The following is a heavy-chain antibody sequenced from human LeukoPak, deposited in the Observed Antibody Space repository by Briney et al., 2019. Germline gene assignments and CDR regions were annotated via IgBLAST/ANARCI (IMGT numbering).Heavy chain of an antibody. V-gene: IGHV3-21*01. CDR3: ARAQHCSSTSCYAGDAFDI. J-gene: IGHJ3*02. D-gene: IGHD2-2*01. CDR2: ISSSSSYI. CDR1: GFTFSSYS. Sequence: GGSLRLSCAASGFTFSSYSMNWVRQAPGKGLEWVSSISSSSSYIYYADSVKGRFTISRDNAKNSLYLQMNSLGAEDTAVYYCARAQHCSSTSCYAGDAFDIWGQGTMVTVSS.